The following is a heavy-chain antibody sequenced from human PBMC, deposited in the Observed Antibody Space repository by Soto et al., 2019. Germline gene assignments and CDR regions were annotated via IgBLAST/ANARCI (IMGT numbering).Heavy chain of an antibody. CDR3: AKGQSHGWYEHFDY. Sequence: GGSLRLSCAASGFTFSNYAMSWVRQAPGKGLEWVSAIRGSGGGTYYADSVKGRFTISRDNSKNTLYLQMNSLRAEDTAVYYCAKGQSHGWYEHFDYWGQGTPVTVSS. CDR1: GFTFSNYA. D-gene: IGHD6-19*01. CDR2: IRGSGGGT. J-gene: IGHJ4*02. V-gene: IGHV3-23*01.